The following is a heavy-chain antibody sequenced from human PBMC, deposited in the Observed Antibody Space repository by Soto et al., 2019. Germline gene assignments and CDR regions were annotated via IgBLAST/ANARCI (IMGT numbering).Heavy chain of an antibody. D-gene: IGHD2-8*01. Sequence: GASVKVSCKASGGTFSSYAISWVRQAPGQGLEWMGGIIPIFGTANYAQKFQGRVTITADESTSTAYMELSSLRSEDTAVYYCARGLFDPRVSGYGMDVWGQGTTVTVSS. V-gene: IGHV1-69*13. CDR2: IIPIFGTA. CDR1: GGTFSSYA. J-gene: IGHJ6*02. CDR3: ARGLFDPRVSGYGMDV.